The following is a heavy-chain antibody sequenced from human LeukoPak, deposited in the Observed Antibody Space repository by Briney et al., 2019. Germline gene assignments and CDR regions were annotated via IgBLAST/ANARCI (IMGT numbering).Heavy chain of an antibody. Sequence: GGSLRLSCAASGFTVSSNYMSWVRQAPGKGLEWVSVIYSGGSTYYADSVKGRFTMSRDNSKNTLYLQMNSLRAEDTAVYYCARSRSSGWYLGPRAIGYWGQGTLVTVSS. J-gene: IGHJ4*02. V-gene: IGHV3-53*01. CDR2: IYSGGST. CDR3: ARSRSSGWYLGPRAIGY. CDR1: GFTVSSNY. D-gene: IGHD6-19*01.